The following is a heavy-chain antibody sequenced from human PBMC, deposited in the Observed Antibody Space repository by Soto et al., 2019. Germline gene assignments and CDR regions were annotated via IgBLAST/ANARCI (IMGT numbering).Heavy chain of an antibody. CDR1: GGSISSGGYY. CDR3: ARVTRAVTTGGMGEYLQH. CDR2: IYYSGSP. Sequence: SETLSLTCTVSGGSISSGGYYRSWIRQHPGKGLEWIGYIYYSGSPYYNPSLKSRVTLSVDTSKNQYSLKLSSVTAADTAVYYCARVTRAVTTGGMGEYLQHLGQGTLVAVSS. D-gene: IGHD4-17*01. V-gene: IGHV4-31*03. J-gene: IGHJ1*01.